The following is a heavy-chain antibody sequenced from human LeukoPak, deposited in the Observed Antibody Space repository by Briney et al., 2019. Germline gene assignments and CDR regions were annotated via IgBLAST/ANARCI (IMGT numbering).Heavy chain of an antibody. CDR2: IFDGKTI. J-gene: IGHJ4*02. CDR1: GESMNYYY. V-gene: IGHV4-34*12. D-gene: IGHD4-23*01. Sequence: SETLSLTCAVYGESMNYYYWSWIRQSPGKGLEWIGDIFDGKTINYNPSLKSRVTISAATSSQQFSLNLKSVTAADTAVYFCASGAWAARLNSWAQGALVIVSS. CDR3: ASGAWAARLNS.